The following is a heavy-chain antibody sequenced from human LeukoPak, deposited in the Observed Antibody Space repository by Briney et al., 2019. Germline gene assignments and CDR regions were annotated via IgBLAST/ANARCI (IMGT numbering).Heavy chain of an antibody. CDR2: IYTSGST. CDR1: GGSISSYY. Sequence: SETLSLTCTVSGGSISSYYWSWIRQPAGKGLEWIGRIYTSGSTNYNPSLKSRVTMSVDTSKNQFSLKLSSVTAADTAVYYCARAAGTELGYCSSTSCYTFDYWGQGTLVTVS. D-gene: IGHD2-2*02. CDR3: ARAAGTELGYCSSTSCYTFDY. J-gene: IGHJ4*02. V-gene: IGHV4-4*07.